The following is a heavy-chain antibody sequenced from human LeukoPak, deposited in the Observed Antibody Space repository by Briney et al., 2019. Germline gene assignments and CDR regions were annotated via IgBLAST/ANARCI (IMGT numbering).Heavy chain of an antibody. CDR2: IRYDGTNK. J-gene: IGHJ4*02. Sequence: GGSLRLSCAASGFICSSYGRHWLRQAPGEGLGGVAFIRYDGTNKYYADSVKGRFTSSRDNSKNTLYLQMNSLRAEDTAVYYCAKDRSGSYSQGLDYWGQGTLVTVSS. D-gene: IGHD1-26*01. V-gene: IGHV3-30*02. CDR1: GFICSSYG. CDR3: AKDRSGSYSQGLDY.